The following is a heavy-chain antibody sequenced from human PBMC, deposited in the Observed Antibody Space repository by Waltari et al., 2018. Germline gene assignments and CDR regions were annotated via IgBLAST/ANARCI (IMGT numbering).Heavy chain of an antibody. CDR1: GLSFGTSS. CDR2: ISSSSAYK. V-gene: IGHV3-21*01. J-gene: IGHJ4*02. D-gene: IGHD2-2*01. Sequence: EGQMVESGGGLVKPGGALRLACAASGLSFGTSSMIRVRQAPGKGLEWVSYISSSSAYKYYADSVKGRFAISRDNAKNLLFLQMNSLRADDTAVYYCVRENCSVTSCFKHFDYWGRGILVTVSS. CDR3: VRENCSVTSCFKHFDY.